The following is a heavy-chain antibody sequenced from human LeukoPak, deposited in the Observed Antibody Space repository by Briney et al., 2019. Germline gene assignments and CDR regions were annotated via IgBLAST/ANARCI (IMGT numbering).Heavy chain of an antibody. CDR3: ARDLYYYDSSGYYFPALGY. J-gene: IGHJ4*02. CDR1: GFTFSSYA. CDR2: ISYDGSNK. V-gene: IGHV3-30-3*01. D-gene: IGHD3-22*01. Sequence: GRSLGLSCAASGFTFSSYAMHWVRQAPGKGLEWVAVISYDGSNKYYADSVKGRFTISRDNSKNTLYLQMNSLRAEDTAVYYCARDLYYYDSSGYYFPALGYWGQGTLVTVSS.